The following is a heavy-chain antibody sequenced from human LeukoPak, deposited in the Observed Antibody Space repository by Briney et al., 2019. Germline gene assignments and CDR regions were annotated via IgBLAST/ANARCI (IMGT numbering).Heavy chain of an antibody. CDR1: GFTFSNYA. CDR3: ASTLSSSWYVGITGTTAQL. D-gene: IGHD1-20*01. Sequence: GGSLRLSCAASGFTFSNYAMSWVRQAPGKGLEWVSAISGSGGSTYYADSVKGRFTISRDNSKNTLYLQMNSLRAEDTAVYYCASTLSSSWYVGITGTTAQLWGQGTLVTVSS. V-gene: IGHV3-23*01. J-gene: IGHJ4*02. CDR2: ISGSGGST.